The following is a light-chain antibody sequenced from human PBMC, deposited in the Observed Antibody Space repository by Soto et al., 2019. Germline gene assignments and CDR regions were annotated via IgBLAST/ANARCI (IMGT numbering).Light chain of an antibody. Sequence: QSVLTQPPSASGTPGQRVTISCSGSSSNIGSNTVNWYQQLPGTAPKLLIYNNNQRPSGVPDRCSGSKSGTSASLAISGLQSEDEADYYCAAWDDSLNGLVFGPGTKLTVL. V-gene: IGLV1-44*01. CDR3: AAWDDSLNGLV. J-gene: IGLJ1*01. CDR1: SSNIGSNT. CDR2: NNN.